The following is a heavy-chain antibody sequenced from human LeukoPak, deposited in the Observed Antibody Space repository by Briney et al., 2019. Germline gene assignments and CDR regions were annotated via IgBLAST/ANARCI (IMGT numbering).Heavy chain of an antibody. D-gene: IGHD6-19*01. CDR2: IYYSGST. Sequence: NPSETLSLTCTVSGGSISSYYWSWIRQPPGKGLEWIGYIYYSGSTNYNPSLKSRVTISVDTSKNQFSLKLSSVTAADTAVYYCARANIAVAGFDYWGQGTLVTVSS. V-gene: IGHV4-59*01. CDR3: ARANIAVAGFDY. CDR1: GGSISSYY. J-gene: IGHJ4*02.